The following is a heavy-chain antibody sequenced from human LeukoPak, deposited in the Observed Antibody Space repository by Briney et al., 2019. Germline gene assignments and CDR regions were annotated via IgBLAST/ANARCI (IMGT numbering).Heavy chain of an antibody. CDR2: INAGNGNT. Sequence: ASVKVSCKASGYTFTSYDINWVRQAPGQRLEWMGWINAGNGNTKYSQKFQGRVTITRDTSASTAYMELSSLRSEDTAVYYCARPIGGSSGWFYYWGQGTLVTVSS. CDR3: ARPIGGSSGWFYY. V-gene: IGHV1-3*01. CDR1: GYTFTSYD. D-gene: IGHD6-19*01. J-gene: IGHJ4*02.